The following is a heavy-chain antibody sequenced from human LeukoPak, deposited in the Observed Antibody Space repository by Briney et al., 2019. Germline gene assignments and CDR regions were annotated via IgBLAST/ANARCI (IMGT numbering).Heavy chain of an antibody. CDR2: IYPGDSDT. D-gene: IGHD6-19*01. Sequence: GESLKISCQGSGYSFTSYWIGWVRQMPGKGLEWMGIIYPGDSDTRYSPSFQGQVTISADKSISTAYLQWSSLKASDTAMYYCARFGYSSGWYGSYYYGMDVWGQGTTVTVSS. CDR1: GYSFTSYW. V-gene: IGHV5-51*01. CDR3: ARFGYSSGWYGSYYYGMDV. J-gene: IGHJ6*02.